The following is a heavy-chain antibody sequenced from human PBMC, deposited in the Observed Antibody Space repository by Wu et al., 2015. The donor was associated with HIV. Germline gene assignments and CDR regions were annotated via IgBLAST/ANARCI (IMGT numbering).Heavy chain of an antibody. CDR2: IFSNGST. V-gene: IGHV4-30-4*08. CDR1: DSLTGGDYY. J-gene: IGHJ3*02. D-gene: IGHD1-7*01. CDR3: AREAWNSLGWLGFDI. Sequence: QVQLQESGPAVVKPSQTLSLTCSLSDSLTGGDYYWTWIRQSPGKGLEWIGYIFSNGSTKYSPSLQSRVTISLDSSNNRFSLKPTSVTAADTGIYYCAREAWNSLGWLGFDIWGQGTMVTVSS.